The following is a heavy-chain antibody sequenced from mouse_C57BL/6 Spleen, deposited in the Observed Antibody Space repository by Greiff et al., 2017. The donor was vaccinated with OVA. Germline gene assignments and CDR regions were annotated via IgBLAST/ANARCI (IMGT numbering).Heavy chain of an antibody. J-gene: IGHJ1*03. Sequence: EVQRVESGGGLVKPGGSLKLSCAASGFTFSDYGMHWVRQAPEKGLEWVAYISSGSSTIYYADNVKGRFTLSRDNAKNTLFLQMTRLRSEDTAMYYCEREDYYGSSYGWYCDVWGTGTTLTVSS. CDR1: GFTFSDYG. V-gene: IGHV5-17*01. CDR2: ISSGSSTI. D-gene: IGHD1-1*01. CDR3: EREDYYGSSYGWYCDV.